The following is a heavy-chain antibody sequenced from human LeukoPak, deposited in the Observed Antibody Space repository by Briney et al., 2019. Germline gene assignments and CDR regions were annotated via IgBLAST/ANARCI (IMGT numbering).Heavy chain of an antibody. Sequence: GGSLRLSCAASGFTFDDYAMHWVRQAPGKGLEWVSGISWNSGSIGYADSVKGRFTISRDNAKNSLYLQMNSLRAEDTAVYYCARVRGLSSTGVGAFDIWGQGTMVTVSS. CDR2: ISWNSGSI. J-gene: IGHJ3*02. D-gene: IGHD2-2*01. CDR1: GFTFDDYA. V-gene: IGHV3-9*01. CDR3: ARVRGLSSTGVGAFDI.